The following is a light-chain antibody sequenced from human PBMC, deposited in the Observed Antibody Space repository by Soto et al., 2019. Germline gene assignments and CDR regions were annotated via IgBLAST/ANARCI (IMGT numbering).Light chain of an antibody. CDR1: QDIGND. CDR2: AAS. J-gene: IGKJ1*01. V-gene: IGKV1-6*02. CDR3: LQAFNFPRA. Sequence: ALQMTQSPSSLAGSVGDRLTITCRASQDIGNDLGWYQQKPGKAPKLLIYAASSLQSGVSSRFSGSGSGTEFTLTISSLQPEDFATYYCLQAFNFPRAFGQGTKVDIK.